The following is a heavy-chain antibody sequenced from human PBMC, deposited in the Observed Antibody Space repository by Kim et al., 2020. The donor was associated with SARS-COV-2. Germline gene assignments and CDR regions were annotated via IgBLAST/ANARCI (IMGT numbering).Heavy chain of an antibody. J-gene: IGHJ4*02. V-gene: IGHV3-48*02. Sequence: GGSLRLSCAASRFTFSSYSMNWVRQAPGKGLEWVSYISSSSSTIYYADSVKGRFTNSRDNAKNSLYLQMNSLRDEDTAVYYCAREGQLRYFDWYQWGGTFDDWGQGTLVTVSS. CDR3: AREGQLRYFDWYQWGGTFDD. CDR1: RFTFSSYS. D-gene: IGHD3-9*01. CDR2: ISSSSSTI.